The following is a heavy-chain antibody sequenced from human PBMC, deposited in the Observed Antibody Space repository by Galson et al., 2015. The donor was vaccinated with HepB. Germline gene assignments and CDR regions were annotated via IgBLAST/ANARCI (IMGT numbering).Heavy chain of an antibody. CDR3: SSDKDTSLLSPLYY. CDR2: IYAGGST. V-gene: IGHV3-53*01. Sequence: SLRLSCAVSGFTVSTNYMSWVRQAPGKGLEWVSVIYAGGSTYYADSVKGRLTISRDDSKNTLYLQMNSLRAADTAVYYCSSDKDTSLLSPLYYWGQGTLVSGSS. CDR1: GFTVSTNY. D-gene: IGHD5-18*01. J-gene: IGHJ4*02.